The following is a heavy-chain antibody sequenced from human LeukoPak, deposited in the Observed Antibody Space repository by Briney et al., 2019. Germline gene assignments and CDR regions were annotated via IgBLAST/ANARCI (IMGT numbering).Heavy chain of an antibody. J-gene: IGHJ6*03. D-gene: IGHD3-16*01. V-gene: IGHV3-21*01. CDR2: ISSSSSYI. CDR3: SRDEQASYIYYMHV. Sequence: PGGSLRLPCAVSGFTFSNYNMNWVRQAPGKGLEWVSSISSSSSYIYYADSVKGRFTISRDNARNSLFLQMNSLRAEDTAVYYCSRDEQASYIYYMHVWGKGTTVTVSS. CDR1: GFTFSNYN.